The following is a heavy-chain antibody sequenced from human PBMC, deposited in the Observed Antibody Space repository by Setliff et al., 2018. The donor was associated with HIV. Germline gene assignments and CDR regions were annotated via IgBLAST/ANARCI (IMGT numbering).Heavy chain of an antibody. CDR1: GLTFSNYW. CDR2: IDSDGSDT. D-gene: IGHD3-22*01. V-gene: IGHV3-74*01. CDR3: VRSLSGNSSTYYWAFDF. J-gene: IGHJ4*02. Sequence: GGSLRLSCAASGLTFSNYWMHWVRQAPGKGLEWVSRIDSDGSDTNYADSVRGRFTISRDNAKNSLWLQLDSLKVEDTALYFCVRSLSGNSSTYYWAFDFWGQGAPVTVSS.